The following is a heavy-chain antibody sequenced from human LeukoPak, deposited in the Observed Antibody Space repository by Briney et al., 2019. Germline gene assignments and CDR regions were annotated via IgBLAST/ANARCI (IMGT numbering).Heavy chain of an antibody. Sequence: GGSLRLSCVGSGFTLSSAWMTWVRHAPGKGLEWVGNIKGVVSRRNHVDSVQGRFTISRDNAKSSLYLQMNSLKVEVTAVYYCARDQSPTTYDYDTKIYHDAFDMWGRGTLVIVSS. J-gene: IGHJ3*02. CDR2: IKGVVSRR. CDR3: ARDQSPTTYDYDTKIYHDAFDM. CDR1: GFTLSSAW. D-gene: IGHD4-17*01. V-gene: IGHV3-7*01.